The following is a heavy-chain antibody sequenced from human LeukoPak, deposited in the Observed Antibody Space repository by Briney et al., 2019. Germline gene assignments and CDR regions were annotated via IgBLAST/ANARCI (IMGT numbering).Heavy chain of an antibody. D-gene: IGHD1-1*01. CDR1: GGSISSSNYY. J-gene: IGHJ4*02. CDR3: ARGERRVDY. Sequence: SETLSLTCTVSGGSISSSNYYWGWIRQPPGTGLEWIGSIYYTGNTYYNASLKSRVTISVDTSKNQFSLKLSSVTAADTAVYYCARGERRVDYWGQGTLVTVSS. CDR2: IYYTGNT. V-gene: IGHV4-39*01.